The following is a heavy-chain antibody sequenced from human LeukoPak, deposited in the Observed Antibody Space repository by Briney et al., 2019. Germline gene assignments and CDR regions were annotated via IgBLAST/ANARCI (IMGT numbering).Heavy chain of an antibody. V-gene: IGHV3-21*01. Sequence: GGSLRLSCAASGFTFSSYSMNWVRQAPGKGLEWVSSISTSSSYINYADSVKGRFTISRDNAKNSLYLQMISLRAEDTAVYYCAREPTYTSSWHTACDYWGQGTLVTVPS. CDR3: AREPTYTSSWHTACDY. CDR2: ISTSSSYI. CDR1: GFTFSSYS. D-gene: IGHD6-13*01. J-gene: IGHJ4*02.